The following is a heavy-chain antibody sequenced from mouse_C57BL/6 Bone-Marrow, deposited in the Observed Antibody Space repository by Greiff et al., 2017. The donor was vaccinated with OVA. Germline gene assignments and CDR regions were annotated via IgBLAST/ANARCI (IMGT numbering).Heavy chain of an antibody. J-gene: IGHJ1*03. CDR2: IDPNSGGT. D-gene: IGHD1-1*01. CDR1: GYTFTSYW. V-gene: IGHV1-72*01. Sequence: QVQLKQSGAELVKPGASVKLSCKASGYTFTSYWMHWVKQRPGRGLEWIGRIDPNSGGTKYNEKFKSKATLTVDKPSSTAYMQLSSLTSEDSAVYYCASPDDGSSYDWYFDVWGTGTTVTVSS. CDR3: ASPDDGSSYDWYFDV.